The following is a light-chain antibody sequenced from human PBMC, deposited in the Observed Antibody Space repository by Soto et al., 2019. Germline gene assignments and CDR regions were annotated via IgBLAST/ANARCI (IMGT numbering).Light chain of an antibody. Sequence: IRMTQAPSSLCASVGDRVTITCRASQSISRYLNWYQQKPGKAPNLLIYVASSLQSEVPSRFSGSGSGTDFTLTVSSLQPEDFATYYCQQFNNYPITFGQGTRLEIK. CDR3: QQFNNYPIT. CDR2: VAS. J-gene: IGKJ5*01. V-gene: IGKV1D-13*01. CDR1: QSISRY.